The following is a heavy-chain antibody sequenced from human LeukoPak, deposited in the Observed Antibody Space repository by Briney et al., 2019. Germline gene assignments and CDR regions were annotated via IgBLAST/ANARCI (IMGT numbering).Heavy chain of an antibody. Sequence: GGSLRLSCAASGFTFSSYWMSWVRQAPGQGLEWVANIKQDGSEKYYVDSVKGRFTISRDNAENSLYLHMNSLRAEDTAVYYCAKGGGFGELLLYYFDYWGQGTLVTVSS. D-gene: IGHD3-10*01. CDR2: IKQDGSEK. CDR1: GFTFSSYW. J-gene: IGHJ4*02. V-gene: IGHV3-7*03. CDR3: AKGGGFGELLLYYFDY.